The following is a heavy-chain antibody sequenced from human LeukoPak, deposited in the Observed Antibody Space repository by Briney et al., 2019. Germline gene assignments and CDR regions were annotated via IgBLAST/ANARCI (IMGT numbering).Heavy chain of an antibody. Sequence: TLSLTCTVTGDSISRGTYYWTWVRQPAGKGLEWIGRVSRSGSTYYNPSLKSRVTISIDTSNNQFSLHLRSVTAADTAVYYCARDSNFYDVSHDKAEDFWGQGTLVTVSS. J-gene: IGHJ4*02. CDR3: ARDSNFYDVSHDKAEDF. V-gene: IGHV4-61*02. D-gene: IGHD3-22*01. CDR2: VSRSGST. CDR1: GDSISRGTYY.